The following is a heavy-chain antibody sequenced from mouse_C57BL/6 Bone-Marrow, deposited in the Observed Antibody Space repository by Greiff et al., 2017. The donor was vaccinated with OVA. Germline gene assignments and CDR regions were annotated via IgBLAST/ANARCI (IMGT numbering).Heavy chain of an antibody. CDR1: GFTFSSYA. Sequence: EVKLMESGEGLVKPGGSLKLSCAASGFTFSSYAMSWVRQTPEKRLEWVAYISSGGDYIYYADTVKGRFTISRDNARNTLYLQMSSLKSEDTAMYYCTRDRIDYYGSPYYYAMDYWGQGTSVTVSS. CDR2: ISSGGDYI. D-gene: IGHD1-1*01. V-gene: IGHV5-9-1*02. CDR3: TRDRIDYYGSPYYYAMDY. J-gene: IGHJ4*01.